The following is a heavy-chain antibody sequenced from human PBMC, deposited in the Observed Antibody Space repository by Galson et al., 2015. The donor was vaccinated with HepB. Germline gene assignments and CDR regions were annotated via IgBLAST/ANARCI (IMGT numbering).Heavy chain of an antibody. CDR1: GFSLTTTGAA. CDR3: AHAHLYGDYAPFDY. D-gene: IGHD4-17*01. V-gene: IGHV2-5*02. CDR2: IYWDDDK. Sequence: PALVKPTQTLTLTCTFSGFSLTTTGAAVAWIRQPPGKALLWLALIYWDDDKRYSPSLKTRLTISKDTSKKQVVLTMTNIDPVDTATYYCAHAHLYGDYAPFDYWGQGAQVTVSS. J-gene: IGHJ4*02.